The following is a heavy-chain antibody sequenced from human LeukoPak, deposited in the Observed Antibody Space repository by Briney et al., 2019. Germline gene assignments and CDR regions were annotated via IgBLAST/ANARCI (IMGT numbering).Heavy chain of an antibody. CDR1: GYTFTSYG. V-gene: IGHV1-18*04. Sequence: ASVKVSCKASGYTFTSYGISWVRQAPGQGLEWMGWISAYYGNTNYAQKLQGRVTMTTDTSTSTAYMELRSLRSDDTAVYYCARDWLGYCSSTSCGNWFDPWGQGTLVTVSS. CDR3: ARDWLGYCSSTSCGNWFDP. CDR2: ISAYYGNT. J-gene: IGHJ5*02. D-gene: IGHD2-2*01.